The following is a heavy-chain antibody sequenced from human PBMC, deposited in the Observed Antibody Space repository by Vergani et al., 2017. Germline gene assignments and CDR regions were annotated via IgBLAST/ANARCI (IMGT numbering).Heavy chain of an antibody. J-gene: IGHJ4*02. CDR2: ISKDGTHD. CDR3: ARDVTDIFVSSIDYSHLLYY. Sequence: QVSLVESGGGVVQPGRSLTLTCSASGCGFTNFAMPWVRQAPGKGLEWVATISKDGTHDYYEHSVRGRFAVSRDNFKNTLYLQMDRLTTDDTAVYFCARDVTDIFVSSIDYSHLLYYWVQGILVTVSS. V-gene: IGHV3-30*03. CDR1: GCGFTNFA. D-gene: IGHD3-22*01.